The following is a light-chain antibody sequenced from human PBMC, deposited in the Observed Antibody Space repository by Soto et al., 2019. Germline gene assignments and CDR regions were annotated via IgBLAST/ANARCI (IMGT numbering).Light chain of an antibody. CDR1: SSDVGSYNL. CDR2: EGS. J-gene: IGLJ2*01. Sequence: QSALTQPASVSGSPGQSITISCTGTSSDVGSYNLVSWYQQHPGKAPKLMIYEGSKRPSGVSNRVSGYKSGNTASLTISGLQAEDEADYYCCSYAGSSTVVFGGGTKVTVL. V-gene: IGLV2-23*01. CDR3: CSYAGSSTVV.